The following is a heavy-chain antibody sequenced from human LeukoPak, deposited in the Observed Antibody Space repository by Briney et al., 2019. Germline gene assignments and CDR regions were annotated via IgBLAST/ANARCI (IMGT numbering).Heavy chain of an antibody. V-gene: IGHV4-31*11. D-gene: IGHD3-22*01. CDR1: GGSFGGYY. CDR3: ARAIYYYDSSGYYPPTYYYSGMDV. Sequence: SETLSLTCAVYGGSFGGYYWSWIRQHPGKGLEWIGYIYYSGSTYYNPSLKSRVTISVDTSKNQFSLKLSSVTAADTAVYYCARAIYYYDSSGYYPPTYYYSGMDVWGQGTTVTVSS. CDR2: IYYSGST. J-gene: IGHJ6*02.